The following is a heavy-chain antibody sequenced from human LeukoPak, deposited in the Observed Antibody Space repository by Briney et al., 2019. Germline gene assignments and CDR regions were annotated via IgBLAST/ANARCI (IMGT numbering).Heavy chain of an antibody. D-gene: IGHD3-3*01. CDR1: GFTFSSYA. J-gene: IGHJ4*02. CDR2: ISGSGGST. V-gene: IGHV3-23*01. Sequence: GGSLRLSCAASGFTFSSYAMSWVRQAPGKGLEWVSAISGSGGSTYYADSVKGRFTISRDNSKNTLYLQMNSLRAEDTAVYYCARGPYDFWSTYSYYWGQGTLVTVSS. CDR3: ARGPYDFWSTYSYY.